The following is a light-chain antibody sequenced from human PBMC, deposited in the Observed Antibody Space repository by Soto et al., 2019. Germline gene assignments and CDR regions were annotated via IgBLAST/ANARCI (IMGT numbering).Light chain of an antibody. V-gene: IGKV3-20*01. Sequence: EIVLTQSPGTLSLSPGERATLSCRASQSVSSTYLAWYQQQPGQAPRLLIYGASNRATGIPDRVSGSGSGTDFTLTIRRLEPADFAVYYCQQYGSSAWTFGQGTKGEIK. CDR3: QQYGSSAWT. CDR2: GAS. CDR1: QSVSSTY. J-gene: IGKJ1*01.